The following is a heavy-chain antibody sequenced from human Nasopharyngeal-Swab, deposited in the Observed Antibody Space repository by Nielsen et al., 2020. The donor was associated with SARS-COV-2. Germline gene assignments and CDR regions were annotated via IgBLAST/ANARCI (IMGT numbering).Heavy chain of an antibody. J-gene: IGHJ6*03. CDR3: AKLIGGYYYDSSGYLDPMDV. Sequence: GGSLRLSCAASGFTFNNYGMHWVRQAPGKGLEWVALISYDGSIKYYADSVKGRFTISRDNSKNTLYLQMNSLRAEDTAVYYCAKLIGGYYYDSSGYLDPMDVWGKGTTVTVSS. CDR2: ISYDGSIK. V-gene: IGHV3-30*18. D-gene: IGHD3-22*01. CDR1: GFTFNNYG.